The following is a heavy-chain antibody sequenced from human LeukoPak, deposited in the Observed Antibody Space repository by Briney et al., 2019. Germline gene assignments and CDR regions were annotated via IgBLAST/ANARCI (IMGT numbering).Heavy chain of an antibody. CDR2: INPNSGGT. CDR3: ARTHDYGDYRPFDI. D-gene: IGHD4-17*01. CDR1: GYTFTGYY. Sequence: ASVKVSCKASGYTFTGYYMHWVRQAPGQGLEWMGWINPNSGGTNYAQKFQGRVTMTRDTSISTAYMELSRLRSDDTAVYYCARTHDYGDYRPFDIWGQGTMVTVSS. J-gene: IGHJ3*02. V-gene: IGHV1-2*02.